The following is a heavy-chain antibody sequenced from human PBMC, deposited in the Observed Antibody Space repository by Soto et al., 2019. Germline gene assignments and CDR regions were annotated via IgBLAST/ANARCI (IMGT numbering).Heavy chain of an antibody. D-gene: IGHD3-16*02. CDR2: INHSGST. CDR3: ARGADGELSLRPANYYYYMDV. J-gene: IGHJ6*03. V-gene: IGHV4-34*01. Sequence: SETLSLTCAVYGGSFSGYYWSWIRQPPGKGLEWIGEINHSGSTNYNPSLKSRVTISVDTSKNQFSLKLSSVTAADTAVYYCARGADGELSLRPANYYYYMDVWGKGTTVTVSS. CDR1: GGSFSGYY.